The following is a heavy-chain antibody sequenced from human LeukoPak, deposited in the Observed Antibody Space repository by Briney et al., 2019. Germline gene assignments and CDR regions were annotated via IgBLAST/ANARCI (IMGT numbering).Heavy chain of an antibody. CDR1: GYTFTDYY. CDR3: ARQTYYDDTSDFDF. J-gene: IGHJ4*02. D-gene: IGHD3-22*01. CDR2: TNPNSGDT. Sequence: ASLKVSCKASGYTFTDYYMHWVRQAPGQGLEWMRWTNPNSGDTSYAQQFQGRVTMTRDKSISTAYMELSGLTSDDTAVYYCARQTYYDDTSDFDFWAQGTLVTVSS. V-gene: IGHV1-2*02.